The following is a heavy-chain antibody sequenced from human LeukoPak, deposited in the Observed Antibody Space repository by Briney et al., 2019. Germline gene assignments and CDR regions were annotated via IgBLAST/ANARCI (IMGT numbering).Heavy chain of an antibody. CDR2: ISDSGGST. V-gene: IGHV3-23*01. J-gene: IGHJ6*03. CDR1: GFTFSNYA. CDR3: AKGASDYGDYYYYMDV. D-gene: IGHD4-17*01. Sequence: GGSLRLSCAASGFTFSNYAMSWVRQAPGKGLEWVSTISDSGGSTYYADSVKGRFTISRDNSKNTLYLQMNSLRAEDTAVYYCAKGASDYGDYYYYMDVWGKGTTVTVSS.